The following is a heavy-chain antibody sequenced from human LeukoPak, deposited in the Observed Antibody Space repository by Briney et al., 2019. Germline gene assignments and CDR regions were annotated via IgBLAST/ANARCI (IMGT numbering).Heavy chain of an antibody. CDR2: INPNSGGT. V-gene: IGHV1-2*02. D-gene: IGHD1-26*01. CDR3: ARFRIVGAFFDY. Sequence: ASVKVSCKASGYTFTGYYMHWVRQAPGQGFEWMGWINPNSGGTNYAQKFQGRVTMTRDTSISTAYMELSRLRSDDTAVYYCARFRIVGAFFDYWGQGTLVTVSS. J-gene: IGHJ4*02. CDR1: GYTFTGYY.